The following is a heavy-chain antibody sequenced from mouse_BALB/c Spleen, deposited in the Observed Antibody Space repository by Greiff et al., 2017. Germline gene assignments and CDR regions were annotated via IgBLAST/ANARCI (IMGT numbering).Heavy chain of an antibody. CDR2: INPNNGGT. Sequence: VQLKESGPELVKPGASVKISCKTSGYTFTEYTMHWVKQSHGKSLEWIGGINPNNGGTSYNQKFKGKATLTVDKSSSTAYMELRSLTSEDSAVYYCARMITPTPAWFAYWGQGTLVTVSA. CDR1: GYTFTEYT. CDR3: ARMITPTPAWFAY. V-gene: IGHV1-18*01. J-gene: IGHJ3*01. D-gene: IGHD2-4*01.